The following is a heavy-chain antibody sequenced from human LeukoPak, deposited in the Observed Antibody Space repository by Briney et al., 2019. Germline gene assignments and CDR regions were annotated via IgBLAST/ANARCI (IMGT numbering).Heavy chain of an antibody. D-gene: IGHD6-19*01. CDR3: ARAPTQPQYSSGTWFDP. CDR2: INAGNGNT. J-gene: IGHJ5*02. CDR1: GYTFTSYA. V-gene: IGHV1-3*03. Sequence: GASVKVSCKASGYTFTSYAMHWVRQAPGQRLEWMGWINAGNGNTKYSQEFQGRVTITRDTSASTAYMELSSLRSEDMAVYYCARAPTQPQYSSGTWFDPWGQGTLVTVSS.